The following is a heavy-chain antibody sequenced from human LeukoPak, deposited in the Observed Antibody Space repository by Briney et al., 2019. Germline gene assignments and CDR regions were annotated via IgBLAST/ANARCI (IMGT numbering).Heavy chain of an antibody. CDR2: ISATSTTI. CDR3: AKRLGDPRAFDY. CDR1: GFTFNNYA. J-gene: IGHJ4*02. D-gene: IGHD2-21*02. Sequence: GGSLRLSCAASGFTFNNYAMSWVRQAPGKRLEWVSGISATSTTINYADPVKGRFTISRDNSKNTLYLQMNNLSAEDTAVYYCAKRLGDPRAFDYWGQGTLVTVSS. V-gene: IGHV3-23*01.